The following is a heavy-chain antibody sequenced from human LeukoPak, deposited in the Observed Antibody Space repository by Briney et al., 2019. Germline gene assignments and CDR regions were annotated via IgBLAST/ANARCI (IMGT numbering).Heavy chain of an antibody. J-gene: IGHJ3*02. CDR3: ASIVGATQDAFDI. Sequence: GGSLRPSCAASGFTFSSYAMHWVRQAPGKGLEWVAVISYDGSNKYYADSVKGRFTISRDNSKNTLYLQMNSLRAEDTAVYYCASIVGATQDAFDIWGQGTMVTVSS. D-gene: IGHD1-26*01. CDR2: ISYDGSNK. CDR1: GFTFSSYA. V-gene: IGHV3-30-3*01.